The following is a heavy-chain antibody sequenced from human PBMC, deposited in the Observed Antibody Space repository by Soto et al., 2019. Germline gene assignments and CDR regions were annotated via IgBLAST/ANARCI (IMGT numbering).Heavy chain of an antibody. CDR2: IYYSGST. CDR1: GGSISSYY. V-gene: IGHV4-59*01. CDR3: ARARSNYYGSGSYLYNWFDP. Sequence: SETLSLTCTVSGGSISSYYWSWIRQPPGKGLEWIGYIYYSGSTNYNPSLKSRVTISVDTSKNQFSLKLSSVTAADTAVYYCARARSNYYGSGSYLYNWFDPWGQGTLVTVSS. D-gene: IGHD3-10*01. J-gene: IGHJ5*02.